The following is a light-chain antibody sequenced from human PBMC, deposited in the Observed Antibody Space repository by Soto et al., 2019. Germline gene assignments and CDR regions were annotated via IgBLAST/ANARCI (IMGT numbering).Light chain of an antibody. CDR2: AAS. CDR3: QKYSSVPV. V-gene: IGKV1-27*01. CDR1: QGIRNF. Sequence: DIQMTQSPTSLSASVGDRVTITCRASQGIRNFVAWYQQKPGKAPKLLIYAASTLQSGVPSRFSGSGSGTDFTHTCNSLQPEDVATYSCQKYSSVPVFGPGTKVEIK. J-gene: IGKJ3*01.